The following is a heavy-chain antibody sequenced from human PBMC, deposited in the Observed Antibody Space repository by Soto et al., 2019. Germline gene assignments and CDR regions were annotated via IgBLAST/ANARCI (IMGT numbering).Heavy chain of an antibody. D-gene: IGHD3-9*01. CDR2: IIPIFGTA. Sequence: QVQLVQSGAEVKKPGSSVKVSCKASGGTFSSYAISWVRQAPGQGLEWMGGIIPIFGTANYAQKFQGRVTITADKSTSTAYMELCSLRSQDTAVYYCARDGGHYVILPGYYEAHGMDVLCRGTTVTVSS. CDR1: GGTFSSYA. J-gene: IGHJ6*01. CDR3: ARDGGHYVILPGYYEAHGMDV. V-gene: IGHV1-69*06.